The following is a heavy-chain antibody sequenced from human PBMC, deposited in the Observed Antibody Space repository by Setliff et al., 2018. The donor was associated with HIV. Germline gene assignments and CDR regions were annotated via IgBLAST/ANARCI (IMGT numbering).Heavy chain of an antibody. CDR3: ARDHHSGRGSNFPWYSDL. CDR1: GYIFTDYH. V-gene: IGHV1-2*02. Sequence: ASVKVSCKASGYIFTDYHIHWVRQAPGQGLEWMGWINPNSGDTNYAQRFQGRVTMTRDTSISTAYMELTRLRSDDAAVYYCARDHHSGRGSNFPWYSDLWGRGTLVTVSS. D-gene: IGHD1-26*01. J-gene: IGHJ2*01. CDR2: INPNSGDT.